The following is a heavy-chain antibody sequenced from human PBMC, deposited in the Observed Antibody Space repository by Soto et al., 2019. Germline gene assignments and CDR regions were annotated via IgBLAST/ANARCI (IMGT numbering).Heavy chain of an antibody. J-gene: IGHJ4*02. CDR3: ARHEWSPLTGTSIYLFDY. CDR2: INPHSGDT. Sequence: ASVKVSCKASGYTFTDSYIHWVRQAPGQRLEWMGWINPHSGDTHYAENFQGTITVTRDTSTSTAYMEMTGLRSDDTAVYYCARHEWSPLTGTSIYLFDYWGQGTLVTVSS. CDR1: GYTFTDSY. V-gene: IGHV1-2*02. D-gene: IGHD1-7*01.